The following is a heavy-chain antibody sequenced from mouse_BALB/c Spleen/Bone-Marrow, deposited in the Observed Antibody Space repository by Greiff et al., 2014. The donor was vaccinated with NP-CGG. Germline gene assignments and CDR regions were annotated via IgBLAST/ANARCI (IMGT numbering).Heavy chain of an antibody. CDR3: VRKYGKGGDY. CDR1: GYTFTGYW. Sequence: VQLQQFGAELVRPGASVKLSCKASGYTFTGYWMNWVKQRPGQGLEWIGMIDPSDSETHYNEMFKDKATLTVDKSSSTVYMQFSGLTSEDSAVYYCVRKYGKGGDYWGQGTTLTVSS. V-gene: IGHV1-61*01. D-gene: IGHD2-10*02. J-gene: IGHJ2*01. CDR2: IDPSDSET.